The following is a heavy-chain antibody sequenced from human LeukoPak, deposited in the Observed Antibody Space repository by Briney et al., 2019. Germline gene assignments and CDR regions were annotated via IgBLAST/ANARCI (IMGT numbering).Heavy chain of an antibody. CDR3: AKDRGTTVTKYYFDY. J-gene: IGHJ4*02. V-gene: IGHV3-30*02. CDR1: GFTFSNYW. Sequence: GGSLRLSCAASGFTFSNYWMSWVRQAPGKGLEWVAFIRYDGSNKYYADSVKGRFTISRDNSKNTLYLQMNSLRAEDTAVYYCAKDRGTTVTKYYFDYWGQGTLVTVSS. CDR2: IRYDGSNK. D-gene: IGHD4-17*01.